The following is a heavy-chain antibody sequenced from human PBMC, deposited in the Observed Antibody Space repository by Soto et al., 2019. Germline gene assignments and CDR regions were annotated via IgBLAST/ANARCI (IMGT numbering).Heavy chain of an antibody. V-gene: IGHV4-30-4*01. D-gene: IGHD6-6*01. CDR1: GDSINTINNY. CDR2: ISSCAST. J-gene: IGHJ5*01. Sequence: SETLSLTCTVSGDSINTINNYWSGISQPPGKSLEWLAFISSCASTYTHPPLISRLSISPDTSTNRFSLKLTTFTAAATAGYYCAGEEATRSERWFDSWRQGTLVTVSS. CDR3: AGEEATRSERWFDS.